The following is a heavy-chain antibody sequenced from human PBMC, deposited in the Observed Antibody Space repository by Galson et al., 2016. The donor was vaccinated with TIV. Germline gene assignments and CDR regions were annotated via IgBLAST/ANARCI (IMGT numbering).Heavy chain of an antibody. CDR2: IIPHFRTT. V-gene: IGHV1-69*13. CDR3: ASDRNTAFDTEHYYYGMDV. D-gene: IGHD5-18*01. CDR1: GGTFSSYV. J-gene: IGHJ6*02. Sequence: SVKVSCKASGGTFSSYVFNWVRLAPGQGLEWMGGIIPHFRTTNYAQKFQGRVTITADESTNTAYMELNSLRSEDTAVYYCASDRNTAFDTEHYYYGMDVWGQGTTVTFSS.